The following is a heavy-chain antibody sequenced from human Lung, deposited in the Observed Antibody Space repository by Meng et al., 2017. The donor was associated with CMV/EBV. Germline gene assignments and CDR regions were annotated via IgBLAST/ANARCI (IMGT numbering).Heavy chain of an antibody. CDR3: AKDGKSGGYFDY. J-gene: IGHJ4*02. CDR2: IWFDGSSK. Sequence: GQGVGSGGGVVKPGGLLRLFGGASGLSTYGMHWVRQVPGKGLEWVAFIWFDGSSKYYADSVKGRFSISRDNSKNTLYLQMNSLRPEDTGVYYCAKDGKSGGYFDYWGQGTLVTVSS. CDR1: GLSTYG. V-gene: IGHV3-30*02. D-gene: IGHD1-1*01.